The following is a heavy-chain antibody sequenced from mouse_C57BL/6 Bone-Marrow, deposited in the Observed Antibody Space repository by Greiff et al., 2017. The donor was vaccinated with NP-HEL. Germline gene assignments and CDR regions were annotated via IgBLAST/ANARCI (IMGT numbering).Heavy chain of an antibody. Sequence: QVQLQQSGAELARPGASVKLSCKASGYTFTSYGISWVKQRNGQGLEWIGEIYPRSGNTYYNEKLKGKATLTADKDSITAYMGLRILPSEDSAVYFCARESFYYGYREYWGQGTTLTVSS. D-gene: IGHD2-2*01. CDR2: IYPRSGNT. V-gene: IGHV1-81*01. J-gene: IGHJ2*01. CDR3: ARESFYYGYREY. CDR1: GYTFTSYG.